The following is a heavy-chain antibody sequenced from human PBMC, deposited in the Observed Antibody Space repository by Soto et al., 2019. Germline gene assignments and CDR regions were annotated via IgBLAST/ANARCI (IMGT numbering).Heavy chain of an antibody. J-gene: IGHJ1*01. D-gene: IGHD1-26*01. CDR2: ISYDGSNK. CDR3: AKDLMTPPPEWELRD. CDR1: GFTFSSYG. V-gene: IGHV3-30*18. Sequence: QVQLVESGGGVVQPGRSLRLSCAASGFTFSSYGMHLVRQAPGKGLEWVAVISYDGSNKYYADSVKGRFTISRDNSKNTLYLQMNSLRAEDTAVYYCAKDLMTPPPEWELRDWGQDTLVTVSS.